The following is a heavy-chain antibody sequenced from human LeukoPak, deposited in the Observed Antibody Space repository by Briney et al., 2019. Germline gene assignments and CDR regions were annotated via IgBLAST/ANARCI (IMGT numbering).Heavy chain of an antibody. CDR2: INHSGST. D-gene: IGHD1-26*01. V-gene: IGHV4-34*01. J-gene: IGHJ4*02. CDR1: GGSFSGYY. CDR3: ARTYSGSYYARHYFDY. Sequence: SETLSLTCAVYGGSFSGYYWSWIRQPPGKGLEWIGEINHSGSTNYNPSLKSRVTISVDTSKNQFSLKLSSVTAADTAVYYCARTYSGSYYARHYFDYWGQGTLVTVSS.